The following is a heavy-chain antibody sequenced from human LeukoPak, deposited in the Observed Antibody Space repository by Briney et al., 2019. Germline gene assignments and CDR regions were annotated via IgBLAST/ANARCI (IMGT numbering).Heavy chain of an antibody. CDR3: ARLFYRGNSVATDS. J-gene: IGHJ4*02. CDR1: GVSISSSSYY. V-gene: IGHV4-39*01. D-gene: IGHD4-23*01. CDR2: IYYTGST. Sequence: PSETLPLTCTVSGVSISSSSYYWAWIRQPPGKGLEWIGSIYYTGSTYYKPSLKSRVTISLDTSKNQFSLRLSSVTGADTSVYYCARLFYRGNSVATDSWGQGSLVTVSS.